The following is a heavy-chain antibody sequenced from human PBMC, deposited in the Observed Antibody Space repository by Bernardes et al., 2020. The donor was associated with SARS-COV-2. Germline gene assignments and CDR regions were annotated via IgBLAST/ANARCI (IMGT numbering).Heavy chain of an antibody. CDR2: IYTNGNT. CDR3: ARDYPDPAD. J-gene: IGHJ4*02. D-gene: IGHD6-13*01. V-gene: IGHV3-66*01. CDR1: GFSVSSNY. Sequence: GVLRLSCAASGFSVSSNYMSWVRQAPGKGLEWVSVIYTNGNTYYSDSVKGRFTTSRDSFKNTLSLQMISLRAEDTAIYYCARDYPDPADWGQGTLVTVSS.